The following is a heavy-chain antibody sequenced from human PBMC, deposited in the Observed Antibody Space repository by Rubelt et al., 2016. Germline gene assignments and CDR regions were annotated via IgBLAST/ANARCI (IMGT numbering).Heavy chain of an antibody. CDR2: LYPGDSDT. Sequence: EVQLVQSGAEVKKPGESLKISCQGSGYNFAKSWIGWVRQMSGKGLEWMGILYPGDSDTRYNPSFRGQVTISADKSISTAYLQWSSLKASDTAMYYCARLPQNTYYFDYWGQGALVMVSS. CDR1: GYNFAKSW. J-gene: IGHJ4*02. CDR3: ARLPQNTYYFDY. V-gene: IGHV5-51*03.